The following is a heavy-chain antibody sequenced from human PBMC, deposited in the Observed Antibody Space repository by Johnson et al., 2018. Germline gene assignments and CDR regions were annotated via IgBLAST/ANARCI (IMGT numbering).Heavy chain of an antibody. Sequence: QVQLQESGPGLVKPSETLSLTCTVSGGSISPYYWSWIRQPPGKRLEWMGYIYYSGSTNYNPSLKGRVTMSVDTSENQFSLRLSSVTAEDPAVYYCARDRGVTMGRGTSLFSYYSMDVWGKGTTVTVS. CDR2: IYYSGST. V-gene: IGHV4-59*01. J-gene: IGHJ6*03. D-gene: IGHD3-10*01. CDR3: ARDRGVTMGRGTSLFSYYSMDV. CDR1: GGSISPYY.